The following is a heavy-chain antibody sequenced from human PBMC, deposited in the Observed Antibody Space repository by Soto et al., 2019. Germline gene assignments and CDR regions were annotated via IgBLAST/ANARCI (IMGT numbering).Heavy chain of an antibody. D-gene: IGHD6-13*01. Sequence: EVQLVESGGGLVQPGGSLRLSCAASGFTIGDFWMSRARQAPGKGLEWVANIKHDGSEKYYVDSMKGRCSISRDDAKNSLYLQMNSLRAEDTAMYYCVRDIAEWGQGTLVTVSS. CDR3: VRDIAE. CDR1: GFTIGDFW. CDR2: IKHDGSEK. V-gene: IGHV3-7*05. J-gene: IGHJ4*02.